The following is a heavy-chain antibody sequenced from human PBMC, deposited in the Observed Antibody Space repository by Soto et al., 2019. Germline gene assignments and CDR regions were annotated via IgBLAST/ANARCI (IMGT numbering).Heavy chain of an antibody. Sequence: ASVKVSCKASGYTFTGYYMHWVRQAPGQGLEWMGWINPNSGGTNYAQKFQGRVTTTRDTSISTAYMELSRLRSDDTAVYYCARTIVVVPAAIPGGGGYYYYYGMDVWGQGTTVTVSS. CDR2: INPNSGGT. V-gene: IGHV1-2*02. J-gene: IGHJ6*02. CDR1: GYTFTGYY. D-gene: IGHD2-2*02. CDR3: ARTIVVVPAAIPGGGGYYYYYGMDV.